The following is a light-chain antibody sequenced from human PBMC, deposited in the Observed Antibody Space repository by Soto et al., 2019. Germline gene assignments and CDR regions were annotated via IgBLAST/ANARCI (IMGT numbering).Light chain of an antibody. V-gene: IGLV7-43*01. J-gene: IGLJ2*01. CDR1: TGAVTSSHH. CDR2: STS. CDR3: LLFYGGVRV. Sequence: QAVVTQEPSLTVSPGGTVTLTCASSTGAVTSSHHPNWFQQKPGQPPRALIYSTSNKPSWTPARCSGSLLGGKAALTLSGVRPEDEADYYCLLFYGGVRVFGGGTKLTVL.